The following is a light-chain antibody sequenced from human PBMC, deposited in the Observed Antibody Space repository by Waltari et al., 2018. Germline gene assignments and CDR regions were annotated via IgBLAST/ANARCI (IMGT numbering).Light chain of an antibody. Sequence: EIVLTQSPGTLSLSPGERATLSCRASHSVSSSYLAWYQQKPGQAPRLLIYGASSRAAGIPDRCSGSGSGTDFALTISRQEPEDFAVYYCQQYGSSPTWTFGKGTKVEIE. CDR2: GAS. CDR3: QQYGSSPTWT. J-gene: IGKJ1*01. CDR1: HSVSSSY. V-gene: IGKV3-20*01.